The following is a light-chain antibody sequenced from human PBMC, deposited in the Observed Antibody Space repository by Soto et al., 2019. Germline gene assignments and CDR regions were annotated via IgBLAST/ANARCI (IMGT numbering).Light chain of an antibody. J-gene: IGKJ2*01. Sequence: EIVLTQSPGTLSLSPGERATLSCRASQSLSSNYLAWYQQKPGQALRLLIYGASSRATGIPDRFSGSGSGTDFTLTVSRLEPEDFAVYYCQQYGSSAQTFGQGTKLEIK. CDR3: QQYGSSAQT. V-gene: IGKV3-20*01. CDR2: GAS. CDR1: QSLSSNY.